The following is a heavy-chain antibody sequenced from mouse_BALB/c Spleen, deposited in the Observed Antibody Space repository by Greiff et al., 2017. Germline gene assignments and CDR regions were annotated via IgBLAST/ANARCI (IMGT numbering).Heavy chain of an antibody. CDR3: ANGDYAMDY. J-gene: IGHJ4*01. CDR2: ISSGGSYT. CDR1: GFTFSSYG. Sequence: EVQGVESGGDLVKPGGSLKLSCAASGFTFSSYGMSWVRQTPDKRLEWVATISSGGSYTYYPDSVKGRFTISRDNAKNTLYLQMSSLKSEDTAMYYCANGDYAMDYWGQGTSVTVS. V-gene: IGHV5-6*01.